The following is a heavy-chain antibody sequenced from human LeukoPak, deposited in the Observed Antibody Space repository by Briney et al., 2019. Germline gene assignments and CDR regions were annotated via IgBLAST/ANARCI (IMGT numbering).Heavy chain of an antibody. D-gene: IGHD2-8*01. CDR2: IYYSGRT. V-gene: IGHV4-31*03. Sequence: PSETLSLTCTVSGGSISSGDYYWGWIRQLPGKGLEWIGYIYYSGRTYYNPSLKSRLTISIDTSKNQFSLKLSSVTAADTAVYYCARDPGWSHYYGMDVWGQGTTVTVSS. J-gene: IGHJ6*02. CDR1: GGSISSGDYY. CDR3: ARDPGWSHYYGMDV.